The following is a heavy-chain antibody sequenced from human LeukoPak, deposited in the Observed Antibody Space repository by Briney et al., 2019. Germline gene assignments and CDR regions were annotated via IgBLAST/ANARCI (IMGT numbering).Heavy chain of an antibody. V-gene: IGHV4-31*03. J-gene: IGHJ4*02. CDR2: IYYSGST. Sequence: SETLSLTCTVSGGSISSGGYYWSWIRQHPGKGLEWIGYIYYSGSTYYNPSLKSRVTISVDTSKNQFSLKLSSVTAADTAVYYCARSIAAAGFVFDYWGQGTLVTVSS. D-gene: IGHD6-13*01. CDR3: ARSIAAAGFVFDY. CDR1: GGSISSGGYY.